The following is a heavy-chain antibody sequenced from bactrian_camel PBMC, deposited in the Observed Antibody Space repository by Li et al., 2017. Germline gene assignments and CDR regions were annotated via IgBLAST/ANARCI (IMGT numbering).Heavy chain of an antibody. J-gene: IGHJ4*01. CDR2: IRRDDLT. D-gene: IGHD2*01. CDR3: LVGFDY. CDR1: GLSVSDFS. Sequence: QVQLVESGGGSVQTGGSLRLSCAPSGLSVSDFSMAWFRQSPGKEREAVAAIRRDDLTAYTDSVRGRFTISRDNSRNTVILELTSLTIEDTAMYYCLVGFDYWGQGTQVTVS. V-gene: IGHV3S56*01.